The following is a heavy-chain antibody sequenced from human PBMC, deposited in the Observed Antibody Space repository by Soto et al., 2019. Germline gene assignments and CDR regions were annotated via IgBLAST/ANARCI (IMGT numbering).Heavy chain of an antibody. CDR1: GFTFSDSA. Sequence: EVQLVESGGGLVQPGGSLRLSCAASGFTFSDSAMNWVRQAPGKGLDWLSFITSTSSTILYADSVKGRFTISRDNDKNSLYLQMNSLRDEDTAVYYCARGRDHAFDIWGQGTMVTVTS. J-gene: IGHJ3*02. CDR2: ITSTSSTI. CDR3: ARGRDHAFDI. V-gene: IGHV3-48*02.